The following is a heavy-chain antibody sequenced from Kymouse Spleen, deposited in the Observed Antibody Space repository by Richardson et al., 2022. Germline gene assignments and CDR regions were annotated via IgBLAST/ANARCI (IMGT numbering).Heavy chain of an antibody. CDR1: GFTFSSYS. CDR2: ISSSSSTI. D-gene: IGHD1-7*01. V-gene: IGHV3-48*02. J-gene: IGHJ6*02. Sequence: EVQLVESGGGLVQPGGSLRLSCAASGFTFSSYSMNWVRQAPGKGLEWVSYISSSSSTIYYADSVKGRFTISRDNAKNSLYLQMNSLRDEDTAVYYCAREGYNWNSHYYYYGMDVWGQGTTVTVSS. CDR3: AREGYNWNSHYYYYGMDV.